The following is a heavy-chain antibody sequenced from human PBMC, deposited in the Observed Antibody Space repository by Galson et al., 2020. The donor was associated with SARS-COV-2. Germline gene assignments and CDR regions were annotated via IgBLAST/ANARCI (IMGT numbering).Heavy chain of an antibody. J-gene: IGHJ4*02. CDR2: INSDGTTT. Sequence: GGSLRLSCAASGVTLSSYWMHWNRQVPGKRLVWVALINSDGTTTSYAESVKGRFTISRDNAKNTLYLQMNSLRAEDTAVYYCVSGMYCSGGSCYGWGQGTLVTVSS. CDR3: VSGMYCSGGSCYG. CDR1: GVTLSSYW. V-gene: IGHV3-74*01. D-gene: IGHD2-15*01.